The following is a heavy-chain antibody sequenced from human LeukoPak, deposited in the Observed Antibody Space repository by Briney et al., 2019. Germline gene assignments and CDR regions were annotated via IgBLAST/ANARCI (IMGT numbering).Heavy chain of an antibody. CDR2: IYDGRRP. Sequence: PSETLSFTVSVLGNSISSAYYWGCTRQPPGKGMEWVWCIYDGRRPYYNRSLKSRAPIPVTTSKDQFSLNLASLTAAATAVYSWASTRMGIEAAAVFDDWGQGWLVT. J-gene: IGHJ4*01. D-gene: IGHD6-13*01. CDR3: ASTRMGIEAAAVFDD. V-gene: IGHV4-38-2*02. CDR1: GNSISSAYY.